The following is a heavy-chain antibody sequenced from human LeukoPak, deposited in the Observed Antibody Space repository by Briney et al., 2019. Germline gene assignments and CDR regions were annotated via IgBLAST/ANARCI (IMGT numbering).Heavy chain of an antibody. J-gene: IGHJ4*02. Sequence: GSLRLSCAASGFTFSNYWMSWVRQAPGKGLEWIGSIYHTGSTYYNPSLKSRVTISVDTSKNQFSLKLSSVTAADTAVYYCARGVGNYDSGSYNYFDYWGQGTLVTVSS. CDR2: IYHTGST. CDR3: ARGVGNYDSGSYNYFDY. CDR1: GFTFSNYW. D-gene: IGHD3-10*01. V-gene: IGHV4-38-2*01.